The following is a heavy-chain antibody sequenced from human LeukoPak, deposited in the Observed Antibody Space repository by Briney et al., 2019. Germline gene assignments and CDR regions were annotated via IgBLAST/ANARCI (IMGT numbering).Heavy chain of an antibody. CDR3: AASGSYYLVGPLYFDY. CDR2: ISGSGGST. V-gene: IGHV3-23*01. J-gene: IGHJ4*02. D-gene: IGHD1-26*01. Sequence: PGGSLRLSCAASGFTFSSYAMSWVRQAPGKGLEWVSAISGSGGSTYYADSVKGRFTISRDNSKNTLYLQMSSLRAEDTAVYYCAASGSYYLVGPLYFDYWGQGTLVTVSS. CDR1: GFTFSSYA.